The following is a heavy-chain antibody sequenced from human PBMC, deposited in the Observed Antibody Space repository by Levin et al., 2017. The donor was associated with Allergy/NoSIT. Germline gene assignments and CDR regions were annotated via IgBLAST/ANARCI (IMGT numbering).Heavy chain of an antibody. CDR2: INHSGST. V-gene: IGHV4-34*01. Sequence: MTSETLSLTCAVYGGSFSGYYWSWIRQPPGKGLEWIGEINHSGSTNYNPSLKSRVTISVDTSKNQFSLKLSSVTAADTAVYYCARGRGGYTLRVFSGARGFDYWGQGTLVTVSS. D-gene: IGHD6-25*01. CDR3: ARGRGGYTLRVFSGARGFDY. J-gene: IGHJ4*02. CDR1: GGSFSGYY.